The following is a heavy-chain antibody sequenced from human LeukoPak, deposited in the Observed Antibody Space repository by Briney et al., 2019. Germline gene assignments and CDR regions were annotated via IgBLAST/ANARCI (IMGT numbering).Heavy chain of an antibody. J-gene: IGHJ4*02. CDR1: GGSISSNPYY. Sequence: TLSLTCTVSGGSISSNPYYWGWIRQPAGKGLEWIGRFYTSGSINYNPSLKSRVTVSVDTSKNQFTLKLTSVTAADTAVYYCARDEGLLVFDYWGQGTLVTVSS. CDR3: ARDEGLLVFDY. V-gene: IGHV4-61*02. D-gene: IGHD3-10*01. CDR2: FYTSGSI.